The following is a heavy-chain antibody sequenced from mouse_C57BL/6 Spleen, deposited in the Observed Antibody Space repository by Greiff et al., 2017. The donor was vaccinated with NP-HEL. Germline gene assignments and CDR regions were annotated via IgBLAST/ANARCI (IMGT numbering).Heavy chain of an antibody. J-gene: IGHJ2*01. Sequence: VQLQQPGAELVKPGASVKMSCKASGYTFTSYWITWVKQRPGQGLEWIGDIYPGSGSTNYNEKFKSKATLTVDTSSSTAYMQLSSLTSEDSAVYYCARHYGSRGDYFDYWGQGTTLTVSS. CDR2: IYPGSGST. CDR1: GYTFTSYW. D-gene: IGHD1-1*01. CDR3: ARHYGSRGDYFDY. V-gene: IGHV1-55*01.